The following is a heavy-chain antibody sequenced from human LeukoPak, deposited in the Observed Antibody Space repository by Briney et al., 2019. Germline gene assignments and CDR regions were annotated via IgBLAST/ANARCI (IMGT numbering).Heavy chain of an antibody. CDR1: GGSISSHY. D-gene: IGHD3-10*01. Sequence: PSETLSLTCTVSGGSISSHYWSWIRQPPGKRLEWIGYIYYSGSTNYNPSLKSRVTISLDTSKNQFSLKLNSVTAADTAVYYCASSKGTGVDYWGQGTLVTVSS. J-gene: IGHJ4*02. V-gene: IGHV4-59*11. CDR2: IYYSGST. CDR3: ASSKGTGVDY.